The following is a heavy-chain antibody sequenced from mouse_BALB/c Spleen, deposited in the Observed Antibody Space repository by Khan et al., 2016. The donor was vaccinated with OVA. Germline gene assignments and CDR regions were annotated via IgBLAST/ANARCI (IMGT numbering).Heavy chain of an antibody. J-gene: IGHJ1*01. D-gene: IGHD1-1*01. V-gene: IGHV3-5*02. Sequence: EVQLEESGPGLVKPSQTVSLTCTVTGISITSGNYRWSWIRHFPGNKLEWIGNIYYSCTVTYHPSLTSRTTIARTTSKNQFFLEMNAWTAEDTATYYCARDYGSIYGYFDVWGAGTTVTVAS. CDR3: ARDYGSIYGYFDV. CDR2: IYYSCTV. CDR1: GISITSGNYR.